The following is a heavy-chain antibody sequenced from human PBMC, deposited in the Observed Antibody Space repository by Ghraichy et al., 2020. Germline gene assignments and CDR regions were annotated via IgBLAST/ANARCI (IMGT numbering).Heavy chain of an antibody. CDR2: IKQDGSEK. V-gene: IGHV3-7*03. D-gene: IGHD2-15*01. CDR3: AGAPGWTVHH. J-gene: IGHJ4*02. Sequence: GGSLSLSCEASGFTFSNYWMTWVRQAPGKWLEWVANIKQDGSEKYYVDSVKGRFTISRDNAKKSLDLQMTSLRAEDTAVYYCAGAPGWTVHHWGQGTLATVSS. CDR1: GFTFSNYW.